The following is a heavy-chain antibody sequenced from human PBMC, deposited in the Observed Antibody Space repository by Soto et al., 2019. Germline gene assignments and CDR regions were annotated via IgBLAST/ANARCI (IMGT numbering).Heavy chain of an antibody. CDR1: GDSVSSNSAA. CDR3: TGQSVAGAIDY. D-gene: IGHD6-19*01. J-gene: IGHJ4*02. Sequence: SQTLSLTCAISGDSVSSNSAAWTWIRQSPSRGLEWLGRTYYRSKWYHGYAVSVKSRITINPDTSKNQFSLQLSSVTPEDTGGYYCTGQSVAGAIDYWGQGTPVTVSS. V-gene: IGHV6-1*01. CDR2: TYYRSKWYH.